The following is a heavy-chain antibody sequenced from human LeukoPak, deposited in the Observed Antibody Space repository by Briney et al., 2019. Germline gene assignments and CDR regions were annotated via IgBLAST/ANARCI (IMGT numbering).Heavy chain of an antibody. V-gene: IGHV4-59*01. CDR3: ARTTEGGYTYGYFYYYYMDV. CDR1: GGSFSNYY. CDR2: IYYSGST. D-gene: IGHD5-18*01. Sequence: PSETLSLTCAVSGGSFSNYYWSWIRQPPGKGLEWIGYIYYSGSTNYNPSLKSRVTISVDTSKNQFSLKLTSVTAADTAVYYCARTTEGGYTYGYFYYYYMDVWGKGTTVTISS. J-gene: IGHJ6*03.